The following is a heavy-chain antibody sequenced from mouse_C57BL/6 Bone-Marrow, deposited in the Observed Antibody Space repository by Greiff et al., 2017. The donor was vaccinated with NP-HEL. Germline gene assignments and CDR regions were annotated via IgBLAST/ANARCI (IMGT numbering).Heavy chain of an antibody. CDR2: IYPRSGNI. V-gene: IGHV1-81*01. D-gene: IGHD2-1*01. Sequence: VHLVESGAELARPGASVKLSCKASGYTFTSYGIRWVKQRPGQGLEWIGEIYPRSGNIYYNEKFKGRVTLSADNSSSTAYMELRSLTSEDSAVYVCARKSIYYGYCYAMDYWGQGTSVTVSS. J-gene: IGHJ4*01. CDR3: ARKSIYYGYCYAMDY. CDR1: GYTFTSYG.